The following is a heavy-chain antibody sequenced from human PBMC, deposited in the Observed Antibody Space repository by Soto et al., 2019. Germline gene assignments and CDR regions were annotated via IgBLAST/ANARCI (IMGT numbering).Heavy chain of an antibody. CDR2: IYYSGST. Sequence: SETLSLTCTVSGGSISSYYWSWIRQPPGKGLEWIGYIYYSGSTNYNPSLKSRVTISVDTSKNPFSLKLSSVTAADTAVYYCAIVVVAATGYYFDYWGQGTLVTVSS. CDR1: GGSISSYY. V-gene: IGHV4-59*08. CDR3: AIVVVAATGYYFDY. J-gene: IGHJ4*02. D-gene: IGHD2-15*01.